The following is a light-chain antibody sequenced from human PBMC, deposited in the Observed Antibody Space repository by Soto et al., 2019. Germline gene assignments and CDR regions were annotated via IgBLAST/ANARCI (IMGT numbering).Light chain of an antibody. J-gene: IGKJ4*01. V-gene: IGKV1-13*02. Sequence: AIQLTESPSSLSASVGDRVSITCRASQGIGSALAWYQLKPGAAPTLLIYDASTLKSGVPSRFSGSRSGAAFTLTISSLQPEDFATYYCQNFRSSAISVGGGTKVEIK. CDR3: QNFRSSAIS. CDR2: DAS. CDR1: QGIGSA.